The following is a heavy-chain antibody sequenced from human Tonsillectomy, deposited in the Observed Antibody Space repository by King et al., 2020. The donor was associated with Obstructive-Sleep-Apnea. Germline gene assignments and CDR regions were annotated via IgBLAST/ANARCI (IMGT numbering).Heavy chain of an antibody. D-gene: IGHD6-13*01. J-gene: IGHJ6*02. CDR1: GFTFSSYS. Sequence: VQLVESGGGLVKPGGSLRLSCAASGFTFSSYSMNWVRQAPGKGLEWVSSISSSSSYIYYADSVKGRFTISRDNAKNSLYLQMNSLRAEDTAVYYCARGPIAAADYYYYGMDVWGQGTTVTVSS. V-gene: IGHV3-21*01. CDR2: ISSSSSYI. CDR3: ARGPIAAADYYYYGMDV.